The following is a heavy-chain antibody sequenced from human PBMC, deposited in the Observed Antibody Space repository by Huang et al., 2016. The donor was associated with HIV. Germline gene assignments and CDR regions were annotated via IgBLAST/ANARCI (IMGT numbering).Heavy chain of an antibody. V-gene: IGHV4-34*01. CDR2: INHSGTT. CDR1: GGSFSGYY. Sequence: QVQLQQWGAGLLKPSETLSLTCAVYGGSFSGYYWRWIRQSPGKGLEGIGEINHSGTTNYNPSLKRRLTISVDTSKNQFSLKLSSVTAADTAVYYCARERMMSWLDDHDAFDIWGQGTMVTVSS. J-gene: IGHJ3*02. D-gene: IGHD1-1*01. CDR3: ARERMMSWLDDHDAFDI.